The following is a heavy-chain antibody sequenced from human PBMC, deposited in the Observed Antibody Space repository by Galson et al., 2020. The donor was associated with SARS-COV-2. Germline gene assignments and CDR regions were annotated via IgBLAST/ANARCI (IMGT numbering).Heavy chain of an antibody. J-gene: IGHJ4*02. Sequence: ASVKVSCKPSGYIFTSYRLHWVRQAPGQRLEWMGWINAADGKTEYSQKFQDRVTISRDTSASTVYMELSRLRSEDTAVYYCVRSWMLVPDTTLGYWGQGTLVSVSS. CDR2: INAADGKT. V-gene: IGHV1-3*01. D-gene: IGHD2-2*01. CDR3: VRSWMLVPDTTLGY. CDR1: GYIFTSYR.